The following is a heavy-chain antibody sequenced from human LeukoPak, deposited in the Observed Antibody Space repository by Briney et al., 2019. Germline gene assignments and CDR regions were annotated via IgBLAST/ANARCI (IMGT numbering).Heavy chain of an antibody. CDR1: GFTTSNYW. CDR3: APSIGY. Sequence: PGGSLRLSCVTSGFTTSNYWMSWGGQAPGKGLEWVANIKRDGSETYYVDSVRGRFTISRDNAKNSLFLQMNSLRVEDTAVYYCAPSIGYWGQGTLVTVSS. CDR2: IKRDGSET. V-gene: IGHV3-7*01. J-gene: IGHJ4*02.